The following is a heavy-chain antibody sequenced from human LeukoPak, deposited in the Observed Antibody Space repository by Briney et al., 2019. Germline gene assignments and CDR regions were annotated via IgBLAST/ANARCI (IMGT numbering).Heavy chain of an antibody. D-gene: IGHD2-21*02. CDR1: GGSISSQY. J-gene: IGHJ4*02. CDR2: IHSSGST. CDR3: ARGVTY. V-gene: IGHV4-59*11. Sequence: SETLSLICTVSGGSISSQYWTWIRQPPGKGLEWIGSIHSSGSTNYNPSLKSRVTISVDTSKNQFSLKLTSVTAADTAVYYCARGVTYWGQGALVTVTS.